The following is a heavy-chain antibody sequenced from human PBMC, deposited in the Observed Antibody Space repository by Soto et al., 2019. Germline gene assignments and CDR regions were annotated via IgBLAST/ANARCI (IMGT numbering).Heavy chain of an antibody. CDR1: GDSLTNYY. D-gene: IGHD2-15*01. CDR3: ARQGCGPLHGLVDV. J-gene: IGHJ6*02. CDR2: IMYSGYS. Sequence: QVQLQESGPGLVKPSETLSLTCTVSGDSLTNYYCSWFRQPPGKGLEWIGYIMYSGYSAYNLSLKRRVTMSMDTAKTQFSLMLESVTATDTAVYYCARQGCGPLHGLVDVWGQGTTVIVSS. V-gene: IGHV4-59*08.